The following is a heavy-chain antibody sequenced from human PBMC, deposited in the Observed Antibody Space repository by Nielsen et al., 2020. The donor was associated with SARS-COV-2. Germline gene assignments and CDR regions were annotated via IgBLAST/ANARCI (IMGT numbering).Heavy chain of an antibody. CDR1: GCTFTSYA. CDR2: INAGNGNT. J-gene: IGHJ3*02. D-gene: IGHD3-10*01. V-gene: IGHV1-3*01. CDR3: ASLSYGSGSMAFDI. Sequence: ASVKVSCKASGCTFTSYAMHWVRQAPGQRLEWMGWINAGNGNTKYSQKFQGRVAITRDTSASTAYMELSSLRSEDTAVYYCASLSYGSGSMAFDIWGQGTMVTVSS.